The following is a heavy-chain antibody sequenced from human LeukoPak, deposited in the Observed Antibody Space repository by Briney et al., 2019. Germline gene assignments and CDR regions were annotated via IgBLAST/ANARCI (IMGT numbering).Heavy chain of an antibody. Sequence: GGSLRLSCAASGFTFSSHAMNWVRQAPGKGLEWVSPIGGIGASTYYADSVKGRFTISRDNSKNTLYLQMNSLRAEDTALYYWAKAAYGDYVNWFDPWGQGILVIVSS. V-gene: IGHV3-23*01. D-gene: IGHD4-17*01. CDR3: AKAAYGDYVNWFDP. J-gene: IGHJ5*02. CDR1: GFTFSSHA. CDR2: IGGIGAST.